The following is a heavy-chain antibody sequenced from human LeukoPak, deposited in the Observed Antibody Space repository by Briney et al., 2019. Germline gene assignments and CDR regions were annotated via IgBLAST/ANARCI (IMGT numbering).Heavy chain of an antibody. J-gene: IGHJ5*02. V-gene: IGHV4-39*01. CDR3: ASRAYYYDSSGYPNWFDP. CDR1: GGSISSSSYY. Sequence: NPSETLSLTCTVSGGSISSSSYYWGWIRQPPGKGLEWIGSIYYSGSTYYNPSLKSRVTISVDTSKNQFSLKLSSVTAADTAVYYCASRAYYYDSSGYPNWFDPWGQGTLVTVSS. CDR2: IYYSGST. D-gene: IGHD3-22*01.